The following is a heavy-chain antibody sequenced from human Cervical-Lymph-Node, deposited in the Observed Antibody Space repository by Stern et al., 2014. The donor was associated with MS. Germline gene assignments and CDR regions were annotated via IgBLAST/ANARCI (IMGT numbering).Heavy chain of an antibody. CDR1: GDSISSTTSY. Sequence: QLQLQESGPGLVKPSETLSLTCTVSGDSISSTTSYWNWIRQPPGKGLEWIGSFYYSGRTHSNPSLKSRVTVSVDTSRNHLSLRLPSVTAADTAVYYCARQCNGGNCPPLAFDPWGQGTLVIVSS. CDR3: ARQCNGGNCPPLAFDP. J-gene: IGHJ5*01. V-gene: IGHV4-39*01. CDR2: FYYSGRT. D-gene: IGHD2-21*02.